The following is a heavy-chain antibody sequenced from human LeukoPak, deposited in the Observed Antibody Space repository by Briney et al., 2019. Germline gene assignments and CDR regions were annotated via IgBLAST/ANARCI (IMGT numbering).Heavy chain of an antibody. CDR2: IYHSGST. CDR1: GGSFSGYY. V-gene: IGHV4-34*01. CDR3: ARDFDSSGSPDI. Sequence: SETLSLTCAVYGGSFSGYYWSWIRQPPGKGLEWIGYIYHSGSTYYNPSLKSRVTISVDRSKNQFSLKLSSVTAADTAVYYCARDFDSSGSPDIWGQGTMVTVSS. J-gene: IGHJ3*02. D-gene: IGHD3-22*01.